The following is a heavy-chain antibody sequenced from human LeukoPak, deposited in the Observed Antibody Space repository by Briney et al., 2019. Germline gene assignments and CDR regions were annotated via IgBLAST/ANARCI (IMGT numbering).Heavy chain of an antibody. CDR1: GGSISSYY. CDR3: AREQWLVPYYYYGMDV. D-gene: IGHD6-19*01. J-gene: IGHJ6*02. CDR2: INHSGST. Sequence: SETLSLTCTVSGGSISSYYWSWIRQPAGKGLEWIGEINHSGSTNYNPSLKSRVTISVDTSKNQFSLKLSSVTAADTAVYYCAREQWLVPYYYYGMDVWGQGTTVTVSS. V-gene: IGHV4-34*01.